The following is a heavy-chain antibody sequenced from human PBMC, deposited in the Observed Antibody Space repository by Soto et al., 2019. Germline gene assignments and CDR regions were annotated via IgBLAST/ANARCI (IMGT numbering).Heavy chain of an antibody. CDR3: ARYYDSSGYLSAFDI. CDR2: INPNSGGT. CDR1: GYTFTGYY. D-gene: IGHD3-22*01. V-gene: IGHV1-2*04. Sequence: ASVKVSCKASGYTFTGYYMHWVRQAPGQGLEWMGWINPNSGGTNYAQKFQGWVTMTRDTSISTAYMELSGLRSDDTAVYYCARYYDSSGYLSAFDIWGQGTMVTVSS. J-gene: IGHJ3*02.